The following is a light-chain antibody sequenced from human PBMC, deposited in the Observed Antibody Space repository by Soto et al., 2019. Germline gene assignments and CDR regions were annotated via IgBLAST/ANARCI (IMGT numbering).Light chain of an antibody. CDR1: RSVSSSY. J-gene: IGKJ1*01. CDR3: QQYSNWPPWT. V-gene: IGKV3-15*01. Sequence: EIVMTQSPATLSVSPGERATLSCRASRSVSSSYLAWYQQKPGQAPRLLIYGASTRATGVPARFSGSGSGTEFTLTISSLQSEDLAVYYCQQYSNWPPWTFGQGTKVDIK. CDR2: GAS.